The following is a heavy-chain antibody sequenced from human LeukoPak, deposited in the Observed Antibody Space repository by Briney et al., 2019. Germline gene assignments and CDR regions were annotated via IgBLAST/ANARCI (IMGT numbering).Heavy chain of an antibody. CDR3: AKDRGSIAVAGIDY. CDR2: ISGTVGST. D-gene: IGHD6-19*01. J-gene: IGHJ4*02. V-gene: IGHV3-23*01. Sequence: PGGSLTLSCAASGFTFSSYAMSWLRQAPGRGLDWVSAISGTVGSTYYADSVKGRFTISRDNSKNTLYLQMNSLRAEDTAVYYCAKDRGSIAVAGIDYWGQGTLVSVSS. CDR1: GFTFSSYA.